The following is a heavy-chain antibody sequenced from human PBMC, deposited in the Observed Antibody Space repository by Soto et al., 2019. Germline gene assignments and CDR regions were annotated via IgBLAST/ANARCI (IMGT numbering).Heavy chain of an antibody. CDR2: ISAYNGNT. D-gene: IGHD3-10*01. J-gene: IGHJ6*02. Sequence: GASVKVSCKASGYSFTSYGLSWVRQAPGQGLEWMGWISAYNGNTKYAQKFQGRVTMTTDTSTSTGYMELRSLRSDDTAVYYCARDPGKDNYGSGSLYYYGMDVWGQGTTVTVSS. CDR1: GYSFTSYG. CDR3: ARDPGKDNYGSGSLYYYGMDV. V-gene: IGHV1-18*01.